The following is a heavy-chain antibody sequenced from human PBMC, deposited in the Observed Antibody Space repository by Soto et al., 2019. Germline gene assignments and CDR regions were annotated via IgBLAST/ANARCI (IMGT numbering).Heavy chain of an antibody. Sequence: QVQLVQSGAEVKKPGALVKVSCKASDYTFTSYGITWVRQAPGQGLEWLGWISAFKGNTIYAQKVQGRVTMTTDTCMNTGYMELRSQRSVDTAEYYCAREGTTMRIYDYHLCGMDFWGQGTRVTVSS. CDR1: DYTFTSYG. V-gene: IGHV1-18*01. J-gene: IGHJ6*02. CDR2: ISAFKGNT. CDR3: AREGTTMRIYDYHLCGMDF. D-gene: IGHD3-10*01.